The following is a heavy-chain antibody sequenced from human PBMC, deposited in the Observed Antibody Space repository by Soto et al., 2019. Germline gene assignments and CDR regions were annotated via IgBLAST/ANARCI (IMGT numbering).Heavy chain of an antibody. CDR2: INHSGST. J-gene: IGHJ4*02. V-gene: IGHV4-34*01. Sequence: QVQLQQWGAGLLKPSETLSLTCAVYGGSFSGYYWNWIRQPPGKGLELIGEINHSGSTNYNPSLKSRVNISVDTSKNQFSLKLRSVTAADTAVYYCARGWGRIFDYWGQGTLVTVSS. D-gene: IGHD7-27*01. CDR3: ARGWGRIFDY. CDR1: GGSFSGYY.